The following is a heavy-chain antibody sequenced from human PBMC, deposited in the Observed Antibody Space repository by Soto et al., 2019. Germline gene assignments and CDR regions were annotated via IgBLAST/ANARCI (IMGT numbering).Heavy chain of an antibody. CDR1: GSSISPYY. J-gene: IGHJ4*02. Sequence: SETLSLTCIVSGSSISPYYWSWIRQPPGKGLEWVGNIYYSGTTKYNPSLKSRVTMSVDMSKNHCSLKLSSVTAADTAVYFCARVGGYYGDYPNFDYWGQGALVTVSS. CDR3: ARVGGYYGDYPNFDY. D-gene: IGHD4-17*01. CDR2: IYYSGTT. V-gene: IGHV4-59*01.